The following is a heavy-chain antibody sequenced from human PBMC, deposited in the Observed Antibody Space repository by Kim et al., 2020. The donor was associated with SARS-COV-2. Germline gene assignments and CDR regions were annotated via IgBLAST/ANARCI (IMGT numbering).Heavy chain of an antibody. CDR2: IKQDGSEE. Sequence: GGSLRLSCAASGFTFSSYWMSWVRQAPGKGLEWVANIKQDGSEENYVDSVKGRFTISRDNAKNSLYLQMNTLRAEDTAVYYCARGRVPAAIFVMDVWGLGTTVTVSS. CDR1: GFTFSSYW. J-gene: IGHJ6*02. D-gene: IGHD2-2*02. V-gene: IGHV3-7*01. CDR3: ARGRVPAAIFVMDV.